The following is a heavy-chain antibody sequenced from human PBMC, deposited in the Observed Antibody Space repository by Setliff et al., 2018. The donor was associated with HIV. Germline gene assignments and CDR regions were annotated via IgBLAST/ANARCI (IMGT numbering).Heavy chain of an antibody. V-gene: IGHV1-69*13. CDR2: IIPMFDTA. D-gene: IGHD2-21*02. CDR1: GGSFSRSA. CDR3: ARDLGGDDSRYWYFDV. Sequence: SVKVSCKAPGGSFSRSAISWVRQAPGQGLEWMGGIIPMFDTANYAERFHGRVTMTADESTSTVYMELSRLRPEDTAVYYCARDLGGDDSRYWYFDVWGRGTLVTVSS. J-gene: IGHJ2*01.